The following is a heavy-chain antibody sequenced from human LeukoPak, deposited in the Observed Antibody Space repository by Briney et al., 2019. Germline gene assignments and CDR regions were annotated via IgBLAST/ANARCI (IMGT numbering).Heavy chain of an antibody. J-gene: IGHJ6*02. D-gene: IGHD3-10*01. Sequence: GGSLRLSCAASGFTFSSYWMHWVRQALGKGLVWVSRINSDGSSTSYADSVKGRFTISRDNAKNTLYLQMNSLRAEDTAVYYCARDITCYYYGMDVWGQGTTVTVSS. CDR1: GFTFSSYW. CDR3: ARDITCYYYGMDV. V-gene: IGHV3-74*01. CDR2: INSDGSST.